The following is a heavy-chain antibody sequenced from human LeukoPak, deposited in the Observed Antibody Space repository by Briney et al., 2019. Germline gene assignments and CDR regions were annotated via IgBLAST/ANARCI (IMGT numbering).Heavy chain of an antibody. D-gene: IGHD6-13*01. CDR3: ARSTISSSWSRFNWFDP. CDR1: GDSVNSRSYY. V-gene: IGHV4-39*07. Sequence: SETLSLTCIVSGDSVNSRSYYWGWIRQPPGRGLEWVGSVYYKGNTYCTPSLKSRVTMSVETSKNQFSLKLSSVTAADTAVYYCARSTISSSWSRFNWFDPWGQGTLVTVSS. J-gene: IGHJ5*02. CDR2: VYYKGNT.